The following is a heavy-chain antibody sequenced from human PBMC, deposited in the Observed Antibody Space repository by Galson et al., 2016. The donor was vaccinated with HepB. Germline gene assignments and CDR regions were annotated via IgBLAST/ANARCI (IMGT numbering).Heavy chain of an antibody. Sequence: SLRLSCAASGFTFRSYWMSWVRQAPGKGLEWVASIKEDGSEKYYVDSVKGRFTISKDNAQNSLFLQMSSLRVEDTAVYYCARGGQNYGYFDYWGQGTLVTVSS. V-gene: IGHV3-7*01. CDR1: GFTFRSYW. D-gene: IGHD3-10*01. CDR3: ARGGQNYGYFDY. CDR2: IKEDGSEK. J-gene: IGHJ4*02.